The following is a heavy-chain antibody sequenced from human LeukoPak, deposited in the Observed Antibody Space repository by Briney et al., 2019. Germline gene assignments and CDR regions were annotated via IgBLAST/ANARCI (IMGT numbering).Heavy chain of an antibody. Sequence: SETLSLTCTVSGGSIRSYYWSWIRQPPGKGLEWIGYIYYSGSTNYNPSLKSRITMSVDTSKNQVSLKLRSVTAADTAVYFCARQPPDTASFDYWGQGTLVTVSS. V-gene: IGHV4-59*01. D-gene: IGHD3-22*01. CDR1: GGSIRSYY. J-gene: IGHJ4*02. CDR2: IYYSGST. CDR3: ARQPPDTASFDY.